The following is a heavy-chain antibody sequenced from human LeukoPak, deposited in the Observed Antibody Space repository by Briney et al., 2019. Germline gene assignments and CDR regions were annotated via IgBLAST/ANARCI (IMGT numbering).Heavy chain of an antibody. CDR3: AKRYSSTLYGMDV. CDR2: ISGSGGST. Sequence: PGGSLRLSCAASGFTFSDYYISWIRQAPGKGLEWVSGISGSGGSTYYADSVKGRFTISRDNSKNTLYLQMNSLRVEDTAVYYCAKRYSSTLYGMDVWGQGTTVTVSS. V-gene: IGHV3-23*01. J-gene: IGHJ6*02. D-gene: IGHD6-13*01. CDR1: GFTFSDYY.